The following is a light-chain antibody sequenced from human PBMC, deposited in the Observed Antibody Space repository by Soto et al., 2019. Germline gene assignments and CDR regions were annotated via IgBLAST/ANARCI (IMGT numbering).Light chain of an antibody. CDR1: QRISSY. V-gene: IGKV1-39*01. CDR2: AAS. Sequence: DIQMTQSPSSLSASVGDRVTITCRASQRISSYLNWYQQKPGKAPKLLIYAASSLQSGVPSRFSGSGSGTDFTLTISSLQPEDFASYYCQQSYSTPPLTFGGGTKVEI. CDR3: QQSYSTPPLT. J-gene: IGKJ4*01.